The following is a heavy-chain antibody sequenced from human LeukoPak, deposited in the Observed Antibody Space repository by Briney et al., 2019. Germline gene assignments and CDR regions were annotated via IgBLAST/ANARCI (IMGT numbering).Heavy chain of an antibody. CDR1: GYTFTVYY. Sequence: ASVKVSCKASGYTFTVYYIHWVRQAPGQGLEWMGWINPNICGTNSAQKFQGRVTMTRDTSISTAYMELSRLRSDDTAVYYCARAPLFDYWGQGTLVTVSS. V-gene: IGHV1-2*02. CDR3: ARAPLFDY. CDR2: INPNICGT. J-gene: IGHJ4*02.